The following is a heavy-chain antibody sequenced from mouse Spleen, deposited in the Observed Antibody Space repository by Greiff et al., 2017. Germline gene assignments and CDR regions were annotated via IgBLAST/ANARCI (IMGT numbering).Heavy chain of an antibody. D-gene: IGHD1-1*01. CDR3: ARNPPFTTVVAHYAMDY. Sequence: VMLVESGPGLVQPSQSLSITCTVSGFSLTSYGVHWVRQSPGKGLEWLGVIWSGGSTDYNAAFISRLSISKDNSKSQVFFKMNSLQADDTAIYYCARNPPFTTVVAHYAMDYWGQGTSVTVSS. V-gene: IGHV2-2*01. CDR2: IWSGGST. CDR1: GFSLTSYG. J-gene: IGHJ4*01.